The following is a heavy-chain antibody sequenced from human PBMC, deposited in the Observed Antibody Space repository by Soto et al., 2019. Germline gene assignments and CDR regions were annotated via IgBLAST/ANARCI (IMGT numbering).Heavy chain of an antibody. D-gene: IGHD2-15*01. CDR1: GFTFSSYA. J-gene: IGHJ5*02. CDR3: AREGYCSGGSCYSGGWFDP. CDR2: ISGSGGST. V-gene: IGHV3-23*01. Sequence: EVQLLESGGGLVQPGGSLRLSCAASGFTFSSYAMSWVRQAPGKGLEWVSAISGSGGSTYYADSVKGRFTISRDNSKNTLYLQMNSLRAEDTAVYYCAREGYCSGGSCYSGGWFDPWGQGTLVTVSS.